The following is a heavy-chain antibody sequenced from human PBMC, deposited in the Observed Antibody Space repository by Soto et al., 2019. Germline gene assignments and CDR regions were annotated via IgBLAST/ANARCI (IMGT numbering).Heavy chain of an antibody. Sequence: SVKVSCKASGGACSRDTITWVLQAPGQGLEWVGAITPKFGSVNYAQNFQARVTITADKSTSTAYMELSSLRSDDTAMYYCATVIVGANPDLYDMDVWGQGTSVTVSS. D-gene: IGHD1-26*01. CDR1: GGACSRDT. CDR2: ITPKFGSV. V-gene: IGHV1-69*06. CDR3: ATVIVGANPDLYDMDV. J-gene: IGHJ6*02.